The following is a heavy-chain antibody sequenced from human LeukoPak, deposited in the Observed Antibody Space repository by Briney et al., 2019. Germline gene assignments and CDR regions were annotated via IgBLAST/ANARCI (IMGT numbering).Heavy chain of an antibody. CDR2: INHSGST. D-gene: IGHD1/OR15-1a*01. CDR3: ARGKLGTMNTLDC. V-gene: IGHV4-34*01. J-gene: IGHJ4*02. Sequence: SETLSLTCAVYGGSFSGYYWSWIRQPPGKGLEWIGEINHSGSTNYNPSLKSRVTISVDTSKKQVSLKLSSVTATDTAIYYCARGKLGTMNTLDCWGQGSLATVSS. CDR1: GGSFSGYY.